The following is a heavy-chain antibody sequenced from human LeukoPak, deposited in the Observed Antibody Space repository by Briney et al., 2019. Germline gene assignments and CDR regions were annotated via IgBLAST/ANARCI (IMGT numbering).Heavy chain of an antibody. CDR3: ARDYASGCGWYFDY. D-gene: IGHD6-19*01. CDR1: GFTFSSYA. Sequence: GGSLRLSCAASGFTFSSYAMHWVRQAPGKGLEWVAVISYDGSNKYYADSVKGRFTISRDNSKNTLYLQMNSLRAEDTAVYYCARDYASGCGWYFDYWGQGTLVTVSS. V-gene: IGHV3-30*04. CDR2: ISYDGSNK. J-gene: IGHJ4*02.